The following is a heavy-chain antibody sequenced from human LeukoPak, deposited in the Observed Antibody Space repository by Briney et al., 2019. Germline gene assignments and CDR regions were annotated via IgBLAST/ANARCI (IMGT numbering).Heavy chain of an antibody. CDR2: TYYSGST. CDR3: ARQGPTYYFDY. CDR1: GGSISSYY. Sequence: SETLSLTCTVSGGSISSYYWSWIRQPPGKGLEWIGYTYYSGSTNYNPSLKSRVTISVDTSKNQFSLKLSSVTAADTAVYYCARQGPTYYFDYWGQGTLVTVSS. V-gene: IGHV4-59*08. J-gene: IGHJ4*02.